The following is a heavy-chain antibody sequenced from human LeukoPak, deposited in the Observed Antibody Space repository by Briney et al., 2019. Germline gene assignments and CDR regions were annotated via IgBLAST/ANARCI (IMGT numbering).Heavy chain of an antibody. CDR1: GFTFSSYA. CDR3: ASGYTYGPDAFDI. CDR2: ISGSGGST. V-gene: IGHV3-23*01. D-gene: IGHD5-18*01. J-gene: IGHJ3*02. Sequence: GGSLRLSCAASGFTFSSYALSWVRQAPGKGLEWVSAISGSGGSTYYADSVKGRFTISRDSSKNTLYLQMNSLRAEDTAVYYCASGYTYGPDAFDIWGQGTMVTVSS.